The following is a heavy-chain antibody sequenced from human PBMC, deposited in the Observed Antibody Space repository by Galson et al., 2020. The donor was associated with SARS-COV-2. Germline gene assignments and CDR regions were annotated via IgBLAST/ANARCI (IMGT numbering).Heavy chain of an antibody. Sequence: PGGSLRLSCAASGFTFSSYGMHWVRQAPGKGLEWVAVIWYDGSNKYYADSVKGRFTISRDNSKNTLYLQMNSLRAEDTAVYYCARDLTGTLYYGMDVWGQGTTVTVSS. CDR2: IWYDGSNK. CDR3: ARDLTGTLYYGMDV. D-gene: IGHD1-20*01. CDR1: GFTFSSYG. V-gene: IGHV3-33*01. J-gene: IGHJ6*02.